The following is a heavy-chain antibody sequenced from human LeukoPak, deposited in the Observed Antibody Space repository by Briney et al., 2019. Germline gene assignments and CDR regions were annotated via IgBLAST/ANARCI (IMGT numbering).Heavy chain of an antibody. Sequence: GGSLRLSCAASGFTVSSNYMSWVRQAPGKGLEWVSVIYGGGSTYYADSVKGRFTISRHNSKNTLCLQMNSLRAEDTAVYYCARDSGEGFGESSQWGQGTLVTVSS. CDR2: IYGGGST. CDR3: ARDSGEGFGESSQ. V-gene: IGHV3-53*04. CDR1: GFTVSSNY. J-gene: IGHJ4*02. D-gene: IGHD3-10*01.